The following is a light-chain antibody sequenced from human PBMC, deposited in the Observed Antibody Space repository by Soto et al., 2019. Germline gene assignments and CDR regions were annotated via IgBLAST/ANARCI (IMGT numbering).Light chain of an antibody. J-gene: IGLJ3*02. Sequence: QSVLTQPPSVSGAPGQRVTISCSVSGSNIGAGHDVHWYQQLPGTAPKLLMYGNTNRPSGVPDRFSGSKSGTSASLAITGLQAEDEADYYCQSYDSSLSAGVFGGGTKVTVL. CDR3: QSYDSSLSAGV. V-gene: IGLV1-40*01. CDR1: GSNIGAGHD. CDR2: GNT.